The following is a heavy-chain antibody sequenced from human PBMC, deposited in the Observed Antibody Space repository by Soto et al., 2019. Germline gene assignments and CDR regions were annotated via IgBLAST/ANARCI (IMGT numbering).Heavy chain of an antibody. CDR3: ARYRREAVAGYTLDN. Sequence: LSLPCTVSGGSISSNYWTWIRQPPGKGLEWIGYVYNSGSTNYNPSLKSRVTISEDTSKSQFSLKVNSMTAADTAVYYCARYRREAVAGYTLDNWGQGILVTVSS. CDR1: GGSISSNY. V-gene: IGHV4-59*01. CDR2: VYNSGST. D-gene: IGHD6-13*01. J-gene: IGHJ4*02.